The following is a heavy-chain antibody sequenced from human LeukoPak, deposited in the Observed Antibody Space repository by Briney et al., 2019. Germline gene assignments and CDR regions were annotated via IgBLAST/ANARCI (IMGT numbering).Heavy chain of an antibody. CDR2: IIPIFGTA. CDR3: ARDSVEWLLYFDY. D-gene: IGHD3-3*01. V-gene: IGHV1-69*13. CDR1: GGTFSSYA. Sequence: SVKVSCKASGGTFSSYAISWVRQAPGQGLVWMGGIIPIFGTANYAQKFQGRVTITADESTSTAYMELSSLRSEDTAVYYCARDSVEWLLYFDYWGQGTLVTVSS. J-gene: IGHJ4*02.